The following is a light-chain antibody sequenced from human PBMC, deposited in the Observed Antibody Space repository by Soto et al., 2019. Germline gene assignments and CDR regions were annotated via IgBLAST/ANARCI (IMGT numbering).Light chain of an antibody. Sequence: EIVWTQSPVTLSLSPLERPTLSCRPSQIVRSNLAGYQQKPPQPPTLLIYGASTRATAMPASFSGSGSATEVTLTISSLQSEDYAVYYCQKYNNWPQNTFGQGTRLEIK. CDR3: QKYNNWPQNT. CDR2: GAS. V-gene: IGKV3-15*01. J-gene: IGKJ5*01. CDR1: QIVRSN.